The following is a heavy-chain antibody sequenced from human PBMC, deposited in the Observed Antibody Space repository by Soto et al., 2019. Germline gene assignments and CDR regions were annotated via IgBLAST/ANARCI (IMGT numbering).Heavy chain of an antibody. CDR2: IDPGGGTT. D-gene: IGHD3-10*01. CDR1: GYTFTSYH. J-gene: IGHJ6*03. V-gene: IGHV1-46*03. CDR3: ATGIIMVQAHYYYMDV. Sequence: ASVKVSCKASGYTFTSYHIHWVRQAPGQGLEWMGIIDPGGGTTTYAQKFQGRVTVTRDTSTSTVYMEVSSLRSEDTAVYYCATGIIMVQAHYYYMDVWGKGTTVTVSS.